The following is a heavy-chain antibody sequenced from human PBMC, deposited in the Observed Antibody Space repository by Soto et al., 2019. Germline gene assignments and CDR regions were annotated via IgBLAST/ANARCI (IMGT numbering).Heavy chain of an antibody. CDR3: ARGDFWSGYYIDY. Sequence: SETLSLTCAVSGGSISSGGYSWSWIRQPPGKGLEWIGYIYHSGSTYYNPSLKSRVTISVDRSKNQFSLKLSSVTAADTAVYYCARGDFWSGYYIDYWGQGTLVTRLL. CDR1: GGSISSGGYS. V-gene: IGHV4-30-2*01. CDR2: IYHSGST. D-gene: IGHD3-3*01. J-gene: IGHJ4*02.